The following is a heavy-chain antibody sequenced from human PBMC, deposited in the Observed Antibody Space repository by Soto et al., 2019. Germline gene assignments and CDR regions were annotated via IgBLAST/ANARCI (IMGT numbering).Heavy chain of an antibody. Sequence: PSETLSLSCAASGFTFSSYDMHWVRQATGKGLEWVSAIGTAGDTYYPGSVKGRFTISRENAKNSLYLQMNSLRAGDTAVYYCARASLAWSLDPWGQGTLVTVSS. CDR1: GFTFSSYD. V-gene: IGHV3-13*04. J-gene: IGHJ5*02. CDR2: IGTAGDT. D-gene: IGHD3-3*01. CDR3: ARASLAWSLDP.